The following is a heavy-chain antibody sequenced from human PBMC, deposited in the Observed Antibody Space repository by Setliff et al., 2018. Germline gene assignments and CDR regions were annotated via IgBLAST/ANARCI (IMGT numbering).Heavy chain of an antibody. CDR2: IYYSGST. CDR3: ARRSNLGATTFSGAMGY. V-gene: IGHV4-39*01. Sequence: KPSETLSLTCTVSGGSISSSSYYWGWIRQPPGKGLEWIGSIYYSGSTYYNPSLKSRVTISVDTSKNQFSLKLSSVTAADTAVYYCARRSNLGATTFSGAMGYWGQETLVTGSS. CDR1: GGSISSSSYY. D-gene: IGHD5-12*01. J-gene: IGHJ4*02.